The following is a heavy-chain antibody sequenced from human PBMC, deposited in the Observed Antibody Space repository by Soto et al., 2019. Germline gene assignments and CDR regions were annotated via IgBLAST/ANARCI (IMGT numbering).Heavy chain of an antibody. CDR2: IIPIFGTA. J-gene: IGHJ6*02. V-gene: IGHV1-69*01. D-gene: IGHD6-6*01. Sequence: QVQLVQSGAEVKKPCSSVKVSCKASGGTFSSYAISWVRQAPGQGLEWMGGIIPIFGTANYAQKFQGRVTITADESTRTAYMALSSMRSEDTAVYCCARVGSSSSVTYYYYGMDVWGQGTTVTVSS. CDR3: ARVGSSSSVTYYYYGMDV. CDR1: GGTFSSYA.